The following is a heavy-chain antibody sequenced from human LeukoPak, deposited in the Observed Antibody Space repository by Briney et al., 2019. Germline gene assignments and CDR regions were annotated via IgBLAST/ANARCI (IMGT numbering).Heavy chain of an antibody. CDR3: ARVGEAYSSGWSGGVDH. CDR2: IYTSGST. V-gene: IGHV4-61*02. J-gene: IGHJ4*02. Sequence: PSETLSLTCTVSGGSISSGSYYWSWIRQPAGKGLEWIGRIYTSGSTNYNPSLKSRVTISVDTSKNQFSLKLSSVTAADTAVYYCARVGEAYSSGWSGGVDHWGQGTLVTVSS. D-gene: IGHD6-19*01. CDR1: GGSISSGSYY.